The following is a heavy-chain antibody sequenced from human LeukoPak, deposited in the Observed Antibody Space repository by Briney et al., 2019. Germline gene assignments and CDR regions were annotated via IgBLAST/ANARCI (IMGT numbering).Heavy chain of an antibody. V-gene: IGHV4-59*01. CDR3: ARVSVVPAAMDYYYGMDV. J-gene: IGHJ6*04. D-gene: IGHD2-2*01. CDR1: GGSISSYY. CDR2: IYYSGST. Sequence: PSETLSLTCTVSGGSISSYYWSWLRQPPGKGLEWLGYIYYSGSTNYNPSLKSRVTISVDTSKNQFSLKLSSVTAADTAVYYCARVSVVPAAMDYYYGMDVWGKGTTVTVSS.